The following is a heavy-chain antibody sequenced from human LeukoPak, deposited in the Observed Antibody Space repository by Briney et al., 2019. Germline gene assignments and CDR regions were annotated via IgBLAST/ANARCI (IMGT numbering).Heavy chain of an antibody. V-gene: IGHV3-48*01. CDR1: GFTFSSYS. CDR3: ARDHNWNYDY. CDR2: IGPASSSTT. J-gene: IGHJ4*02. D-gene: IGHD1-7*01. Sequence: PGGSLRLSCVTSGFTFSSYSMNWVRQTPGKGLEWVSYIGPASSSTTSYADSVKGRFTISRDNAKNSLYLQMNSLRAEDTAVYYCARDHNWNYDYWGQGTLVTVSS.